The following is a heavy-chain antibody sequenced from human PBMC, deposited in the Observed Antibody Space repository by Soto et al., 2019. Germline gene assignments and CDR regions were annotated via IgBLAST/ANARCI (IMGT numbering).Heavy chain of an antibody. D-gene: IGHD2-2*01. CDR3: AREDPYHGGNSP. CDR2: IYYSGSI. Sequence: SETLSLTCTVSGGSISSYYWSWIRQPPGKGLEWIGYIYYSGSINYNPSLKSRVTISVDTSKNQFSLKLSSVTAADTAVYYCAREDPYHGGNSPCGQGTLVTVSS. CDR1: GGSISSYY. V-gene: IGHV4-59*01. J-gene: IGHJ5*02.